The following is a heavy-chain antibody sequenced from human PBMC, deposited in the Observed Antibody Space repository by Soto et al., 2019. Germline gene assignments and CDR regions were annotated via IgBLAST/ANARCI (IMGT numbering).Heavy chain of an antibody. CDR1: GYTFTSYG. CDR3: ARDIVRAYYYDSSGYYHY. CDR2: ISAYNGNT. D-gene: IGHD3-22*01. Sequence: ASVKVSCKASGYTFTSYGISWVRQAPGQGLERMGWISAYNGNTNYAQKLQGRVTMNTDTSTSTAYIELRSLISDDTAVYYCARDIVRAYYYDSSGYYHYWGQG. J-gene: IGHJ4*02. V-gene: IGHV1-18*01.